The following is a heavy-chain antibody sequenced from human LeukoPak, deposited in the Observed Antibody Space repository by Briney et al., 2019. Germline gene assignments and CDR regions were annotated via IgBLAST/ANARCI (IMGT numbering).Heavy chain of an antibody. V-gene: IGHV1-69*13. CDR2: IIPIFGTA. CDR1: GGTFSSYA. Sequence: ASVKVSCKASGGTFSSYAINWVRQAPGQGLEWMGGIIPIFGTANYAQKFQNRVTITADESTSTAYMELSSLRSEDTAIYYCASRLYCSNTRCRNFPFAYWGQGTLVTVSS. J-gene: IGHJ4*02. CDR3: ASRLYCSNTRCRNFPFAY. D-gene: IGHD2-2*01.